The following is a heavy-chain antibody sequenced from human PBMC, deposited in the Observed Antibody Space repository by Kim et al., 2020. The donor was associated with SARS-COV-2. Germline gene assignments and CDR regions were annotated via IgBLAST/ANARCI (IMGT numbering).Heavy chain of an antibody. J-gene: IGHJ4*02. CDR2: ITPIFGTA. CDR1: GGTFSSYA. CDR3: ARQQWLPGRAIDY. Sequence: SVKVSCKASGGTFSSYAISWVRQAPGQGLEWMGGITPIFGTANYAQKFQGRVTITADESTSTAYMELSSLRSEDTAVYYCARQQWLPGRAIDYWGQGTLVTVSS. D-gene: IGHD6-19*01. V-gene: IGHV1-69*13.